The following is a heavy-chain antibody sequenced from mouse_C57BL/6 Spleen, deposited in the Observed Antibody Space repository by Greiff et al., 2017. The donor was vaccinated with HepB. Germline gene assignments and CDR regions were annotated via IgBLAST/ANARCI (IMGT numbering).Heavy chain of an antibody. CDR1: GYTFTSYW. J-gene: IGHJ4*01. CDR3: ARRDAQAEAKDY. D-gene: IGHD3-2*02. V-gene: IGHV1-55*01. CDR2: IYPGSGST. Sequence: QVQLQQPGAELVKPGASVKMSCKASGYTFTSYWITWVKQRPGQGLEWIGDIYPGSGSTNYNEKFKSKATLTVDTSSSTAYMQLSSLTSEDSAVYYGARRDAQAEAKDYWGQGTSVTVSS.